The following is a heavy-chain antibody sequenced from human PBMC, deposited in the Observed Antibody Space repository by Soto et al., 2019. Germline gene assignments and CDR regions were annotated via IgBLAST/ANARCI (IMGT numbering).Heavy chain of an antibody. CDR3: ARGSLWFGELSEYYFDY. CDR2: IYYSGST. D-gene: IGHD3-10*01. J-gene: IGHJ4*02. V-gene: IGHV4-30-4*01. Sequence: SETLSLTCTVSGGSISSGDYYWSWIRQPPGKGLEWIGYIYYSGSTYYNPSLKSRVTISVDTSKNQFSLKLSSVTAADTAVYYCARGSLWFGELSEYYFDYWGQGTLVTVPQ. CDR1: GGSISSGDYY.